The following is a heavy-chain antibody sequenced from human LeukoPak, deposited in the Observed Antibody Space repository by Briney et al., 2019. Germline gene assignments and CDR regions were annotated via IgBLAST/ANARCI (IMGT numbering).Heavy chain of an antibody. J-gene: IGHJ4*02. V-gene: IGHV4-59*01. Sequence: SETLSLTCTVSGGSISSYYWSWIRQPPGKGLEWIGYIYYSGSTNYNPSLKSRVTISVDTSKNQFSLKLSSVTAADTAVYYCARLTYYYDSSGFDYWRQGTLVTVSS. CDR3: ARLTYYYDSSGFDY. CDR1: GGSISSYY. D-gene: IGHD3-22*01. CDR2: IYYSGST.